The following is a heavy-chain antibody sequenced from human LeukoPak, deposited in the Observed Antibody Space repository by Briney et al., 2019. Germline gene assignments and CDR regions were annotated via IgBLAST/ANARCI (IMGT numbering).Heavy chain of an antibody. CDR1: GGSISSYY. V-gene: IGHV4-4*07. D-gene: IGHD6-13*01. J-gene: IGHJ4*02. CDR3: ARDPSSWGRFDY. Sequence: MPSETLSLTCTVSGGSISSYYWSWIRQPAGKGLEWIGRIYTSGSTNYNPSLKSRVTMSVDTPKNQFSLKLSSVTAADTAVYYCARDPSSWGRFDYWGQGTLVTVSS. CDR2: IYTSGST.